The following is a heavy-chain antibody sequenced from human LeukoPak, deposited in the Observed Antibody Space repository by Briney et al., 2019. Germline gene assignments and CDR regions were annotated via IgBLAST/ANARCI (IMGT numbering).Heavy chain of an antibody. CDR2: IYYSGST. D-gene: IGHD6-13*01. Sequence: SETLSLTCTVSGGSISSGGYYWSWIRQHPGKGLEWIGYIYYSGSTYYNPSLKSRVTISVDTSKNQFSLKLSSVTAADTAVYYCAKDPAGIAAADPWGQGTLVTVSS. CDR3: AKDPAGIAAADP. V-gene: IGHV4-31*03. J-gene: IGHJ5*02. CDR1: GGSISSGGYY.